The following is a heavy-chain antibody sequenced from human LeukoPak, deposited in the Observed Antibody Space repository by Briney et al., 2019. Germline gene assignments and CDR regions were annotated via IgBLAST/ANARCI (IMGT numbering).Heavy chain of an antibody. V-gene: IGHV3-23*01. Sequence: GGSLRLSCAASGFTFSSYAMSWVRQAPGKGLEWVSAISASGGSTYYADSVKGRFTISRDNSKNTLYLQMNSLRAEDTAVYYCARPRSSYYYGSGSYYNYWGQGTLVTVSS. CDR1: GFTFSSYA. J-gene: IGHJ4*02. CDR2: ISASGGST. CDR3: ARPRSSYYYGSGSYYNY. D-gene: IGHD3-10*01.